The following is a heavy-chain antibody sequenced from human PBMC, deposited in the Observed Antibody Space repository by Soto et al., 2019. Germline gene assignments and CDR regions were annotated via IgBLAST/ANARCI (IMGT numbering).Heavy chain of an antibody. V-gene: IGHV4-31*03. D-gene: IGHD1-7*01. CDR2: IYYSGST. CDR1: GGSISSGCYY. J-gene: IGHJ4*02. CDR3: ARADWNYASGFDY. Sequence: SETLSLTCTVSGGSISSGCYYWSWIRQHPGKGLEWIGYIYYSGSTYYNPSLKSRVTISVDTSKNQFSLKLSSVTAADTAVYYCARADWNYASGFDYWGQGTLVTVSS.